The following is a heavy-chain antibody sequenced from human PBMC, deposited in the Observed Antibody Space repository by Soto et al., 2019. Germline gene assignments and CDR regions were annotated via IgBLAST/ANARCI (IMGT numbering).Heavy chain of an antibody. CDR2: ISGSGGST. J-gene: IGHJ6*03. V-gene: IGHV3-23*01. Sequence: GGSLRLSCAASGFTFSSYAMSWVRQAPGKGLEWVSAISGSGGSTYYADSVKGRFTISRDNSKNTLYLQMNSLRAEDTAVYYCAKEGSYGFLDLYYYYMDVWGKGTTVTVSS. D-gene: IGHD5-18*01. CDR1: GFTFSSYA. CDR3: AKEGSYGFLDLYYYYMDV.